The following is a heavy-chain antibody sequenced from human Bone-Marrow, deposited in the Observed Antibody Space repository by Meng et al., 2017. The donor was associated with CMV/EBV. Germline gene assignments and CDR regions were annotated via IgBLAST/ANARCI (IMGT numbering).Heavy chain of an antibody. CDR2: INPNSGGT. CDR1: GYTFSNFA. Sequence: ASVKVSCKSSGYTFSNFAVSWVRQAPGQGLEWMGWINPNSGGTNYAQKFQGRVTMTRDTSISTAYMELSRLRSDDTAVYYCARDADTMVRGVIGFDPWGQGTLVTVSS. V-gene: IGHV1-2*02. J-gene: IGHJ5*02. D-gene: IGHD3-10*01. CDR3: ARDADTMVRGVIGFDP.